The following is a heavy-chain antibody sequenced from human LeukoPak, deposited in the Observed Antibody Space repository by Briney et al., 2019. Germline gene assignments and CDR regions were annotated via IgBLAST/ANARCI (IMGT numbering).Heavy chain of an antibody. V-gene: IGHV3-7*05. CDR2: IKDVGSEK. CDR3: ARIRLRAFDI. J-gene: IGHJ3*02. D-gene: IGHD1-1*01. CDR1: GFTFSTYW. Sequence: GGSLRLSCAASGFTFSTYWMSWVRQAPGKGLEWVANIKDVGSEKYYVDSVKGRFTISRDNAKNSLFLQMSSLRAEDTAAYYCARIRLRAFDIWGQGTMVTVPS.